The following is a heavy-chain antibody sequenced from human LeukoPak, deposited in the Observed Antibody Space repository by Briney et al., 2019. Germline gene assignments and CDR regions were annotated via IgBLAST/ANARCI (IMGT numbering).Heavy chain of an antibody. CDR2: IYYSGST. Sequence: SETLSLTCTVSGGSISSGGYYWSWIRQHPGKGLEWIGYIYYSGSTHYNPSLKSRVTISVDTSKNQFSLKLSSVTAADTAVYYCARKYDFWSGSQFYYYYMDVWGKGTTVTVSS. D-gene: IGHD3-3*01. V-gene: IGHV4-31*03. J-gene: IGHJ6*03. CDR3: ARKYDFWSGSQFYYYYMDV. CDR1: GGSISSGGYY.